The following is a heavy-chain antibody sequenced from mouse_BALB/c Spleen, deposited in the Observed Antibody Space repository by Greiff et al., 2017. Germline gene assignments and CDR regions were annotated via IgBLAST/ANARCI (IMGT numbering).Heavy chain of an antibody. CDR3: GTYGSSENWYFDV. Sequence: EVKLVESGPELVKPGASVKISCKASGYSFTGYFMNWVKQSHGKSLEWIGRINPYNGDTFYNQKFKGKATLTVDKSSSTAHMELLSLTSEDSAVYYCGTYGSSENWYFDVWGAGTTVTVSS. CDR1: GYSFTGYF. CDR2: INPYNGDT. J-gene: IGHJ1*01. V-gene: IGHV1-37*01. D-gene: IGHD1-1*01.